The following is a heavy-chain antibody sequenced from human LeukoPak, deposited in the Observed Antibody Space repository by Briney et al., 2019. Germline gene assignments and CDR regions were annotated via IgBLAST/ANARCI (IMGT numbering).Heavy chain of an antibody. D-gene: IGHD6-13*01. V-gene: IGHV1-8*01. CDR1: GYTFTNYD. CDR2: MNPNSGNT. CDR3: ARCTPSRYNSSWYCNWFDP. J-gene: IGHJ5*02. Sequence: ASVKVSCKASGYTFTNYDINWVRQATGQGLGWMGWMNPNSGNTGYAQKFQGRVTISRNTSISTAYMELSSLRSDDTAVYYCARCTPSRYNSSWYCNWFDPWGQGTLVTVSS.